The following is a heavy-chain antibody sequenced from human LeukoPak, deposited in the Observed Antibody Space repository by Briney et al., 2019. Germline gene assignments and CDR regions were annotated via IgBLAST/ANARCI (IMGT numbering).Heavy chain of an antibody. CDR3: ARADGTNSGTNAFDV. CDR1: RYRLNVYD. Sequence: ASVKVSRKTSRYRLNVYDILGVRQAPARGLDYVGWISTYTGRANYAQKFQGRVSMITDTSTSTAYLELTNLTSSDTGLYYCARADGTNSGTNAFDVWGLGTMVTVAS. D-gene: IGHD4-23*01. J-gene: IGHJ3*01. CDR2: ISTYTGRA. V-gene: IGHV1-18*01.